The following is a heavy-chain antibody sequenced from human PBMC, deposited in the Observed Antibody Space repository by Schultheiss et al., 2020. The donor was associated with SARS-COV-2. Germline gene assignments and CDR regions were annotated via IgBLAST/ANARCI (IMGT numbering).Heavy chain of an antibody. J-gene: IGHJ4*02. D-gene: IGHD3-22*01. CDR3: AREATYYYDSSGPAGVFDY. CDR1: GFTFSSYD. CDR2: IGTAGDP. Sequence: GGSLRLSCAASGFTFSSYDMHWVRQATGKGLEWVSAIGTAGDPYYPGSVKGRFTISRENAKNSLYLQMNSLRAEDTAVYYCAREATYYYDSSGPAGVFDYWGQGTLVTVSS. V-gene: IGHV3-13*05.